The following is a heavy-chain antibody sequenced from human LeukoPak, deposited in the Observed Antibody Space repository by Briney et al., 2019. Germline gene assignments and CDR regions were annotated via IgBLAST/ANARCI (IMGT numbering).Heavy chain of an antibody. D-gene: IGHD3-10*01. CDR2: ISSSGTTI. V-gene: IGHV3-48*03. CDR1: GFTFNNYV. J-gene: IGHJ6*02. Sequence: PGGSLRLSCAVSGFTFNNYVMNWVRQAPGKGLEWVSYISSSGTTIYYADSVKGRFTISRDNANNSLHLQMNSLRAADTAVYYCAIRGSYYYFGMDVWGQGTTVTVSS. CDR3: AIRGSYYYFGMDV.